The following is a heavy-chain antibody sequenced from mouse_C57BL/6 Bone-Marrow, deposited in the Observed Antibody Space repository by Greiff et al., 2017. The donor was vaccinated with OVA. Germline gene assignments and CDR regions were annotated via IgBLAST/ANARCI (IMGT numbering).Heavy chain of an antibody. CDR3: ARIWYFDV. CDR2: IDPSDSYT. CDR1: GYTFTSYW. J-gene: IGHJ1*03. Sequence: VQLQQPGAELVRPGPSVKLSCKASGYTFTSYWMHWVKQRPGQGLEWIGVIDPSDSYTNYNQKFKGKATLTVDTSSSTAYMQLSSLTSEDSAVYYCARIWYFDVWGTGTTVTVSS. V-gene: IGHV1-59*01.